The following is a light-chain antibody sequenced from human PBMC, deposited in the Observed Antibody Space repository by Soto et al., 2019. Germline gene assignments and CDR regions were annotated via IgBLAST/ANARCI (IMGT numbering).Light chain of an antibody. Sequence: QSVLTQPASVSGSPGQSITISCTGTSSDVGSYNLVSWYQQHPGKAPKIMIYEGSKRPSGVSNRFSGSKSGNTASLTISGLQDEDEADYYCCSYAGSSTPYVIGSGTPVTVL. CDR1: SSDVGSYNL. V-gene: IGLV2-23*01. CDR2: EGS. J-gene: IGLJ1*01. CDR3: CSYAGSSTPYV.